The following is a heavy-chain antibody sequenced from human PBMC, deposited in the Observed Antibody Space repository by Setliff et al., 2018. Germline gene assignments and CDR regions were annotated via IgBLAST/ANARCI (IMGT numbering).Heavy chain of an antibody. D-gene: IGHD6-13*01. J-gene: IGHJ4*02. Sequence: ASVKVSCKASGYTFTGYYMHWVRQAPGQGLEWMGWINPIFGTANYAQKFQGRVTITTDESTSTAYMELSSLRSEDTAVYYCARGFNSWSVGTDYWGQGTLVTVSS. CDR1: GYTFTGYY. CDR3: ARGFNSWSVGTDY. V-gene: IGHV1-69*05. CDR2: INPIFGTA.